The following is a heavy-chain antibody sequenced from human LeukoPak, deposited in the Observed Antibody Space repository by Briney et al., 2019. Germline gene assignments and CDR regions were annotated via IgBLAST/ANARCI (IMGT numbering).Heavy chain of an antibody. CDR3: ARGYSSGWYV. Sequence: VASVKVSCKASGYTFTSYDINWVRQATGQGLEWMGWMNPNSGNTGYAQKFQGRITMTRNTSINTAYMELSSVRSEDTAVYYCARGYSSGWYVWGQGTLVTVSS. CDR1: GYTFTSYD. D-gene: IGHD6-19*01. V-gene: IGHV1-8*01. J-gene: IGHJ4*02. CDR2: MNPNSGNT.